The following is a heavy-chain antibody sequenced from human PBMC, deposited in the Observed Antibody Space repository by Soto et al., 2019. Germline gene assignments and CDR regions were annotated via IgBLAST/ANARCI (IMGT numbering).Heavy chain of an antibody. CDR3: AKGVPGIAVAGTGYFQH. CDR2: ISGSGDST. CDR1: GFTFSSYA. J-gene: IGHJ1*01. V-gene: IGHV3-23*01. Sequence: EVQLLESGGGLVPPGGSLRLSCAASGFTFSSYAMSWVRQAPGKGLEWVSGISGSGDSTYYADSVKGRFNISRDNSKNTLYLQVNSLRAEDTAVYYCAKGVPGIAVAGTGYFQHWGQGTLVTVSS. D-gene: IGHD6-19*01.